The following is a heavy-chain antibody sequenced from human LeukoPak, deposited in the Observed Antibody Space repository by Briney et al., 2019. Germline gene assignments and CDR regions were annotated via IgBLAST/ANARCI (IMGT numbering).Heavy chain of an antibody. CDR3: ARAVGQWLGGYYYYMDV. J-gene: IGHJ6*03. Sequence: PSETLSLTCAVYGGSFSGYYWSWIRQPPGKGLEWIGSIYHSGSTYYNPSLKSRVTISVDTSKNQFSLKLSSVTAADTAVYYCARAVGQWLGGYYYYMDVWGKGTTVTVSS. V-gene: IGHV4-34*01. D-gene: IGHD6-19*01. CDR1: GGSFSGYY. CDR2: IYHSGST.